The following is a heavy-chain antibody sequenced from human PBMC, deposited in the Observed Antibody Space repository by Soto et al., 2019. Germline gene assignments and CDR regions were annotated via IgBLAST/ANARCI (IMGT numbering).Heavy chain of an antibody. J-gene: IGHJ4*02. CDR1: GFTFSSYA. CDR2: ISGSGGST. CDR3: AKARVPYCSGGVCYSYFDY. V-gene: IGHV3-23*01. D-gene: IGHD2-8*02. Sequence: GGSLRLSCAVSGFTFSSYAMTWVRQAPGKGLEWVSGISGSGGSTYYADSVKGRFTISRDNSKNTLFLQMNSLRADDTAVYYCAKARVPYCSGGVCYSYFDYWGRGTLVTVSS.